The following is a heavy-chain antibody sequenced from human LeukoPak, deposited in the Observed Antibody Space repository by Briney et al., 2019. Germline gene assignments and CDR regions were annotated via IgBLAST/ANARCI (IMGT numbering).Heavy chain of an antibody. V-gene: IGHV1-69*04. Sequence: EASVKVSCKVSGGTFSSYAISWVRQAPGQGLEWMGRIIPILGIANYAQKFQGRVTITAGKSTSTAYMELSSLRSEDTAVYYCARLYSSSWYGWFDPWGQGTLVTVSS. CDR3: ARLYSSSWYGWFDP. D-gene: IGHD6-13*01. CDR2: IIPILGIA. CDR1: GGTFSSYA. J-gene: IGHJ5*02.